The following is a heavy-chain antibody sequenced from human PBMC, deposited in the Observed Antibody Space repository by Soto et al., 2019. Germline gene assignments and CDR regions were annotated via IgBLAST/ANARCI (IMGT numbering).Heavy chain of an antibody. CDR3: AAGGHNDGYNYYPGMDV. Sequence: QVQVVQSGAEVKKPGSSVKVSCKVSGDTFTNFAISWVRQAPGQGLEWMGGIIPRFDTPHYAQNFRGRVTITADGATTTAYMDLNSLRSADTAVYYCAAGGHNDGYNYYPGMDVWGQGTTVTVS. CDR2: IIPRFDTP. J-gene: IGHJ6*02. CDR1: GDTFTNFA. V-gene: IGHV1-69*19. D-gene: IGHD5-18*01.